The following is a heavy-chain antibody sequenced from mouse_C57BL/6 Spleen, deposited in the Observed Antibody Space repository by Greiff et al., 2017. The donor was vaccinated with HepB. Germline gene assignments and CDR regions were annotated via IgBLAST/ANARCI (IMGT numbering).Heavy chain of an antibody. CDR1: GYTFTSYW. CDR3: ARRDGIYGGYFDY. CDR2: IYPGSGST. Sequence: VQLQQSGAELVKPGASVKMSCKASGYTFTSYWITWVKQRPGQGLEWIGDIYPGSGSTNYNEKFKSKATLTVDTSSSTAYMQLSSLASEDSAVYYCARRDGIYGGYFDYWGRGTTLTVSS. J-gene: IGHJ2*01. D-gene: IGHD2-1*01. V-gene: IGHV1-55*01.